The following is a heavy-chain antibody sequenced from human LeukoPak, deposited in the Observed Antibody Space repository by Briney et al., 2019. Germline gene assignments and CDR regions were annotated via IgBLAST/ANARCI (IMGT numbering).Heavy chain of an antibody. CDR1: VDSISSGDYY. Sequence: SETLSLTCTVSVDSISSGDYYRSWIRQPAGKGLEWIKRISSSGSTNYNPSLKSRVTISVDTSKNQFYLKLSSVTAADTAVYYCARGGYGSWMYYFDYWGQGTLVTVSS. CDR2: ISSSGST. D-gene: IGHD6-13*01. V-gene: IGHV4-61*02. J-gene: IGHJ4*02. CDR3: ARGGYGSWMYYFDY.